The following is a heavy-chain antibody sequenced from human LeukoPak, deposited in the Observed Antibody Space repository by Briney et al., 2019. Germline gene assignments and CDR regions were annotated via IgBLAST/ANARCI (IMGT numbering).Heavy chain of an antibody. V-gene: IGHV3-21*01. J-gene: IGHJ6*03. CDR1: GFTFSSYR. D-gene: IGHD6-6*01. Sequence: GGSLRLSCAASGFTFSSYRMNWVRQAPGKGLEWVSSISSSSSDIYYADSVKGRFTISRDNAKNSLYLQMNSLRAEDTAVYYCARGSWYTSSSRYMDVWGKGTTVTVSS. CDR3: ARGSWYTSSSRYMDV. CDR2: ISSSSSDI.